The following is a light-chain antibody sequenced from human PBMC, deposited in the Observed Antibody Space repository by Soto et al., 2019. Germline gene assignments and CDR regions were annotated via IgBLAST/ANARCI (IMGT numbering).Light chain of an antibody. CDR2: AAS. CDR3: QQYHTFPLT. Sequence: DIQMTQSPSSLSASVGDRVTITCRASQDISNYLAWFQQKPGKAPKSLIYAASNLQSGVPSKFSGSGSGTDFMLTISSLQPEDFATYYCQQYHTFPLTFGGGTKVAIK. J-gene: IGKJ4*01. V-gene: IGKV1-16*02. CDR1: QDISNY.